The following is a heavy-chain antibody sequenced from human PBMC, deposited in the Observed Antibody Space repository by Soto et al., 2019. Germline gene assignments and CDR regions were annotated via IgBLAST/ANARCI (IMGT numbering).Heavy chain of an antibody. Sequence: EVQLLESGGGLVQPGGSLRLSCAASGFTFSSYAMSWVRQAPGKGLEWVSAISGSGGSTYYADSEKGRFTISRDNSKNALYLQMNSLRVEDTAVYYCAKDNDDYGDYVGWFDPWGQGTLVTVSS. CDR3: AKDNDDYGDYVGWFDP. CDR1: GFTFSSYA. V-gene: IGHV3-23*01. D-gene: IGHD4-17*01. CDR2: ISGSGGST. J-gene: IGHJ5*02.